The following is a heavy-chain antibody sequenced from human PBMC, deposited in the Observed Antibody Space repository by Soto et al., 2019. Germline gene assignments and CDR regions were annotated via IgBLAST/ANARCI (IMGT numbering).Heavy chain of an antibody. CDR2: ISRESSYI. CDR1: GFTFSDYT. V-gene: IGHV3-21*03. J-gene: IGHJ6*02. D-gene: IGHD1-26*01. Sequence: PGGSLRLSCTASGFTFSDYTMKWVRQAPGKGLEWVSSISRESSYIYYVDSVKGRFTISRDNAKNSVFLQMASLRVDDTAVYFCAVGAADVTSPYGMDVWGRGTTVTVSS. CDR3: AVGAADVTSPYGMDV.